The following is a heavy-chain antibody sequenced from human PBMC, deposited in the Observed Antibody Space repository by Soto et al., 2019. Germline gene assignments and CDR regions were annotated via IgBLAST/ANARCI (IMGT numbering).Heavy chain of an antibody. V-gene: IGHV1-69*01. CDR2: IIPIFGTA. CDR1: GGTFSSYA. CDR3: ASAGEMATITTEYFQH. Sequence: QVQLVQSGAEVKKPGSSVKVSCKASGGTFSSYAISWVRQAPGQGLEWMGGIIPIFGTANYAQKFQGRVTITADESTNTAYMELSSLRSEDTAVYYCASAGEMATITTEYFQHWGQGTLVTVSS. J-gene: IGHJ1*01. D-gene: IGHD4-4*01.